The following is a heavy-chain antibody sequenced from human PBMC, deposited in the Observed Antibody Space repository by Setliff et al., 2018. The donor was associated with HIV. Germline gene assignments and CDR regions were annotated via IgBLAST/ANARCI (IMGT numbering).Heavy chain of an antibody. CDR2: CSGDST. V-gene: IGHV3-23*01. D-gene: IGHD4-17*01. J-gene: IGHJ4*02. CDR3: ARGRINYGDYYY. Sequence: GGSLRLSCAASGFTFANFAMGWVRQAPGKGLEWVSGCSGDSTYYADSVKGRFTSSRDNSKNTVYLQMNSLTSEDTAFYYCARGRINYGDYYYWGQGTLVTVSS. CDR1: GFTFANFA.